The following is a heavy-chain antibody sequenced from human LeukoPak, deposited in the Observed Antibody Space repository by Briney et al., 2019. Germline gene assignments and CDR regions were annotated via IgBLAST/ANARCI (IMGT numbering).Heavy chain of an antibody. CDR3: AREGSSSWPYYYYYYYMDV. CDR2: ISWNSGSI. V-gene: IGHV3-9*01. CDR1: GFTFDDYA. J-gene: IGHJ6*03. Sequence: PGRSLRLSCAASGFTFDDYAMHWVRQAPGKGLEWVSGISWNSGSIGYADSVKGRFTISRDNSKNTLYLQMNSLRAEDTAVYYCAREGSSSWPYYYYYYYMDVWGKGTTVTVSS. D-gene: IGHD6-13*01.